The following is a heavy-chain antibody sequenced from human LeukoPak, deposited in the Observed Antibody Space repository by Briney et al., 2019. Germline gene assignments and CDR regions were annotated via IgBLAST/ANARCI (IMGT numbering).Heavy chain of an antibody. J-gene: IGHJ4*02. CDR3: ARGGSHFEY. CDR2: IYPGDSDV. Sequence: SGESLKIYCKGSGYNFTNYCIGWVLQMPGKGLEWMGIIYPGDSDVRYSPSFQGQVTISADKSINTAYLQRSSLKASDTAIYYCARGGSHFEYWGQGTLVTVSS. D-gene: IGHD3-16*01. CDR1: GYNFTNYC. V-gene: IGHV5-51*01.